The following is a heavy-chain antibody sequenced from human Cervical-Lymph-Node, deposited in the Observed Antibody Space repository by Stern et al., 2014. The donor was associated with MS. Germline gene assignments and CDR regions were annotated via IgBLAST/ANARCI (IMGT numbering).Heavy chain of an antibody. V-gene: IGHV1-69*01. D-gene: IGHD5-24*01. J-gene: IGHJ4*02. CDR3: ATGRWLQKWVHFDY. CDR1: GGTFSSYA. CDR2: IIPIFGTA. Sequence: VQLVESGAEVKKPGSSVKVSCKASGGTFSSYAISWVRQAPGQGLEWMGGIIPIFGTANYAQKFQGRVTINADESTSTAYMELSSLRSEDTAVYYCATGRWLQKWVHFDYWGQGTLVTVSS.